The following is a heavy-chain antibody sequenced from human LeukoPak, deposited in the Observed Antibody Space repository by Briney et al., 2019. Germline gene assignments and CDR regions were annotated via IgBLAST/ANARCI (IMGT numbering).Heavy chain of an antibody. CDR1: GYTFTSYG. CDR3: ASLDGYNSRYYFDY. D-gene: IGHD5-24*01. V-gene: IGHV1-18*01. Sequence: ASVKVSCKASGYTFTSYGTSWVRQAPGQGLEWMGWISAYNGNTNYAQKLQGRVTMTTDTSTSTAYMELRSLRSDDTAVYYCASLDGYNSRYYFDYWGQGTLVTVSS. J-gene: IGHJ4*02. CDR2: ISAYNGNT.